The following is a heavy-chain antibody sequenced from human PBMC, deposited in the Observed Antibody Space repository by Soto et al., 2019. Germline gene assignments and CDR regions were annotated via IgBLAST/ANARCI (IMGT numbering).Heavy chain of an antibody. D-gene: IGHD3-16*01. V-gene: IGHV1-3*01. J-gene: IGHJ4*02. Sequence: QVQLVQSGAEVKKPGASVKVSCKASGYTFTSYAMHWVRQAPGQRLEWMGWINAGNGNTKYSQKFQGRVTITRDTSASTAYMELSSLRSEDTAVYYCARGEFLSYDDYWGQGTLVSVSS. CDR2: INAGNGNT. CDR1: GYTFTSYA. CDR3: ARGEFLSYDDY.